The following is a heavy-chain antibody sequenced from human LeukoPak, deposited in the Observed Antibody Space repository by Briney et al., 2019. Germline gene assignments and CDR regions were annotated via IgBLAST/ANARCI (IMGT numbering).Heavy chain of an antibody. Sequence: QTGGSLRLSCAASGFTFSSYWMSWVRQAPGKGLEWVANIKQDGSEKYYVDSVKGRFTISRDNAKNPLYLQMNSLRAEDTAVYYCARGGWFGELFDPFWGQGTLVTVSS. V-gene: IGHV3-7*01. CDR3: ARGGWFGELFDPF. J-gene: IGHJ4*02. CDR1: GFTFSSYW. D-gene: IGHD3-10*01. CDR2: IKQDGSEK.